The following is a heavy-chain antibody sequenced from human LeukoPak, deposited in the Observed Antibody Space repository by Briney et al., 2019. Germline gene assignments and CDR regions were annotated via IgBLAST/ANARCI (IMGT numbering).Heavy chain of an antibody. D-gene: IGHD2-2*01. CDR2: IYYSGST. Sequence: SETLSLTCTVSGGSISSISYYWGWIRQPPGKGLEWIGGIYYSGSTYYNPSLKSRGTISVDTSQNQFSLKLSSVTAADTAVYYCATQDIVVVPAAENHDAFDIWGQGTMVTVSS. CDR3: ATQDIVVVPAAENHDAFDI. V-gene: IGHV4-39*01. CDR1: GGSISSISYY. J-gene: IGHJ3*02.